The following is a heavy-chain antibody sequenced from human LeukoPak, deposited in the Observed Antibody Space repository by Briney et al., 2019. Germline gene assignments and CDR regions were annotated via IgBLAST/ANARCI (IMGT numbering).Heavy chain of an antibody. Sequence: QPGGSLRLSCAASGFTFGSYGMHWVRQAPGKGLEWVAFIRYDGSNKYYADSVKGRFTISRDNSKNTLYLQMNSLRAEDTAVYYCAKADIDIAGYWGQGTLVTVSS. V-gene: IGHV3-30*02. CDR2: IRYDGSNK. CDR1: GFTFGSYG. D-gene: IGHD2-15*01. J-gene: IGHJ4*02. CDR3: AKADIDIAGY.